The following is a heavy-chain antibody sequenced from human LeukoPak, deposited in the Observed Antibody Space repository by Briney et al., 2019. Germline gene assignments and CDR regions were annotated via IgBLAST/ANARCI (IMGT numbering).Heavy chain of an antibody. J-gene: IGHJ4*02. CDR2: ISGSGGST. D-gene: IGHD1-26*01. V-gene: IGHV3-23*01. CDR1: GFTFSSYA. Sequence: AGGSLRLSCAASGFTFSSYAMSWVRQAPGKGLGWVSTISGSGGSTYYADSVKGRFTISRDNSKNTLYLQMNSLRAEDTAVYYCAKFGVGATYFDYWGQGTLVTVSS. CDR3: AKFGVGATYFDY.